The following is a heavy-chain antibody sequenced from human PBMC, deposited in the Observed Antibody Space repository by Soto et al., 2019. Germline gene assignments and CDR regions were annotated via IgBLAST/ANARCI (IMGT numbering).Heavy chain of an antibody. CDR2: INESGST. Sequence: QVQLQQWGAGLLKPSETLSLTCAVYGGSFSGYYWSWIRQPPGKGLEWIGEINESGSTKYNPSLKRRDTISVDTTKHQFSLKLSSVTAADKAVYYCARGLILWYREVARRGDHYYYMDGGGKGTTVTVSS. V-gene: IGHV4-34*01. D-gene: IGHD3-10*01. CDR1: GGSFSGYY. J-gene: IGHJ6*03. CDR3: ARGLILWYREVARRGDHYYYMDG.